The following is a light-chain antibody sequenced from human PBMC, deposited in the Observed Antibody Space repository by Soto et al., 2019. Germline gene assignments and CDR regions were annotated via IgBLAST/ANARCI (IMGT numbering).Light chain of an antibody. Sequence: DIQMTQSPSTLSASIGDTVTITCRASQTINKWLAWYQQKPGRSPKLLIYDVSTLESGVSSGFSGSGSGTQFTLTITSLQPGDSATYYCQQYNTYLTFGQGTKVDIK. CDR3: QQYNTYLT. CDR2: DVS. CDR1: QTINKW. V-gene: IGKV1-5*01. J-gene: IGKJ1*01.